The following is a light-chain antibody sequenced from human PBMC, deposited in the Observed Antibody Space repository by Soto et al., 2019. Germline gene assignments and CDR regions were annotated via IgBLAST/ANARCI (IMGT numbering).Light chain of an antibody. CDR1: QSFRGL. V-gene: IGKV3-11*01. J-gene: IGKJ5*01. Sequence: EVVLTQSPVTLSLSPGERATLSCRASQSFRGLLAWYQQKPGQAPRXXSYDAYNRATGIPPRFSGSGSGTEFTLTISSLQPEDSAVYYCQQRHMWPITFGQGTRLEIK. CDR2: DAY. CDR3: QQRHMWPIT.